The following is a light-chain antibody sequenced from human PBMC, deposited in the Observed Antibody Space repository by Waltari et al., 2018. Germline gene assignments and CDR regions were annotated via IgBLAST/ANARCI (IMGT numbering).Light chain of an antibody. V-gene: IGKV3D-20*02. CDR3: QHHVRLPAT. CDR1: QSVGRS. Sequence: EIVLTQSPGTLSLSPGERATLACRASQSVGRSLAWYQQKPGQAPRLLIYDASRRATGIPDRFSGSGCGTDFSLTISRLEPEDFAVYYCQHHVRLPATFGQGTKVEI. CDR2: DAS. J-gene: IGKJ1*01.